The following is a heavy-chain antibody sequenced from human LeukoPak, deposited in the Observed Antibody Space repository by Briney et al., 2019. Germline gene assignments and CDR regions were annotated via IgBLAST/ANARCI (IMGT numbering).Heavy chain of an antibody. CDR3: ASSIAAVRAFDY. J-gene: IGHJ4*02. D-gene: IGHD6-13*01. V-gene: IGHV4-34*01. CDR1: GGFISGYY. Sequence: LSLSCAVYGGFISGYYWCCIRPPPKKRVEWMGEINHSGSTTYIPSLKSRANISVDTSKTQFSLKLSSVTAADTAVYYCASSIAAVRAFDYWGQGTLVTVSS. CDR2: INHSGST.